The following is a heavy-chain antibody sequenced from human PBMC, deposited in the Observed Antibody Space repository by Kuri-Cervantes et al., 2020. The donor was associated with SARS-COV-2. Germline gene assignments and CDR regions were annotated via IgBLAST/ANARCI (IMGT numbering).Heavy chain of an antibody. J-gene: IGHJ3*02. CDR3: ASGTVTTHAFDI. D-gene: IGHD4-17*01. CDR1: GFSFPQYP. CDR2: LSHDATNK. V-gene: IGHV3-30-3*01. Sequence: GESLKISCAGSGFSFPQYPMHWVRQAPGRGREWVAILSHDATNKNYADSVRGRFTISRDNSKNTLFLQMDSLRAEDTAVYYCASGTVTTHAFDIWGQGTMVTVSS.